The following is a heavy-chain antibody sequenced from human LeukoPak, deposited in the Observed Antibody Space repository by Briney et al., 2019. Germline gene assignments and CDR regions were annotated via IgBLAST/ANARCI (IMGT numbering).Heavy chain of an antibody. J-gene: IGHJ4*02. CDR2: INPSGGST. D-gene: IGHD3-22*01. CDR1: GYTFTSYS. Sequence: ASVKVSCKASGYTFTSYSMHWVRQAPRQGREWMGIINPSGGSTSYAQQFQSRVTMTRDTSTSTVYMELSSLRSEDKAAYYRARLLDYYDSSGFHYWGQGTLVTVSS. CDR3: ARLLDYYDSSGFHY. V-gene: IGHV1-46*03.